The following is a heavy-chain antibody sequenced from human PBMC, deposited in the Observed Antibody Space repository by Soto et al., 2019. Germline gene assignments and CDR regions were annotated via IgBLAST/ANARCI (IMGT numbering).Heavy chain of an antibody. J-gene: IGHJ4*02. V-gene: IGHV1-18*01. CDR1: GYTFTSYG. Sequence: GASVKVSCKASGYTFTSYGISWVRQAPGQGLEWVAWISGNNGNTNYAQKLQGRVTMTRDTSTSTVYMELSSLRSEDTAVYYCARVYCSGGGCYGIDYWGQGTLVTVSS. CDR2: ISGNNGNT. D-gene: IGHD2-15*01. CDR3: ARVYCSGGGCYGIDY.